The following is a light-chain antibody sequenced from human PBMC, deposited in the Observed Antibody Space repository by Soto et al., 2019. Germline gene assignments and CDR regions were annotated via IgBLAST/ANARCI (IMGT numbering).Light chain of an antibody. V-gene: IGLV2-14*01. CDR1: SSDVGGYNY. J-gene: IGLJ2*01. Sequence: SALTQPASVSGSPGQSITISCTGTSSDVGGYNYVSWYQQHPGKAPKLMIYDVSHRPSGVSNRFSGSKSGNTASLTISGLQAEDEADYYCSSYTSSSTVVVGGGTKVTVL. CDR3: SSYTSSSTVV. CDR2: DVS.